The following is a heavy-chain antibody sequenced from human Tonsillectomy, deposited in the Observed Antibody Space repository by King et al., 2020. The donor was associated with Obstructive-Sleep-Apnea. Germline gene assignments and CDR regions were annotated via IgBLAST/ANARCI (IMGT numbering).Heavy chain of an antibody. J-gene: IGHJ4*02. D-gene: IGHD4-17*01. V-gene: IGHV1-8*01. CDR3: ARVGRYGDYFDY. CDR2: MNPNSGNT. Sequence: QLVQSGAEVKKPGASVKVSCKASVYTFTSYDVNWVRQATGQGLEWMGWMNPNSGNTGYEQKFQGRVTMTRNTSISTAYMELSSLRSEDTAVYYCARVGRYGDYFDYWGQGTLVTVSS. CDR1: VYTFTSYD.